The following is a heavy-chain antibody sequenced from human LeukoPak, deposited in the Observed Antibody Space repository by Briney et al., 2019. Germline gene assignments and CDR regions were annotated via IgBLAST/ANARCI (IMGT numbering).Heavy chain of an antibody. CDR3: ARIHRYCSGGACYVLDN. J-gene: IGHJ4*02. D-gene: IGHD2-15*01. CDR1: GGSVSGYY. Sequence: PSETLSLTCVVSGGSVSGYYWGWIRQPPGRGLEWIGYVYYSGSTNYNPSFKSRITISVDASRNQFSLQLSSVTAADTAVYYCARIHRYCSGGACYVLDNWGQGTLVAVSS. V-gene: IGHV4-59*02. CDR2: VYYSGST.